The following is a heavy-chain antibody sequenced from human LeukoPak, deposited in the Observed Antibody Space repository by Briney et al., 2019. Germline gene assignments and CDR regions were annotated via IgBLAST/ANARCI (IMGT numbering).Heavy chain of an antibody. D-gene: IGHD2-21*01. CDR3: AVAPGDY. CDR1: GYTFTDYY. CDR2: INPNSDYA. J-gene: IGHJ4*02. V-gene: IGHV1-2*02. Sequence: ASVKVSCKASGYTFTDYYIHWVRQAPGQGLEWMGWINPNSDYAFYAQKFQGRVTLTRDTSISTVYMELTTLTSDDTALYYCAVAPGDYWGQGTLVSVSA.